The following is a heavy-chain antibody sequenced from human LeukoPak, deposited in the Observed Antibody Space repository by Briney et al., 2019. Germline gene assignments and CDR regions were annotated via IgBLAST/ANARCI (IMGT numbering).Heavy chain of an antibody. Sequence: GSLRLSCAASGFTVSSNYMSWVRQTPGKGLEWIGEINQSGTTNYNPSLKSRLTISVDTSKNEFSLKLSSVTAADTAVYYCARGRKYTSGYRVTELGSGYSDYWGQGTLVTVSS. CDR3: ARGRKYTSGYRVTELGSGYSDY. D-gene: IGHD5-18*01. CDR1: GFTVSSNY. V-gene: IGHV4-34*01. CDR2: INQSGTT. J-gene: IGHJ4*02.